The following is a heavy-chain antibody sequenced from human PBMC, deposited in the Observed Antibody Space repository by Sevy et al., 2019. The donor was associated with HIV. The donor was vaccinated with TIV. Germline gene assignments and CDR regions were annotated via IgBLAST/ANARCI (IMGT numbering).Heavy chain of an antibody. J-gene: IGHJ4*02. CDR3: AKGQVVVAACPIDY. D-gene: IGHD2-15*01. V-gene: IGHV3-23*01. CDR1: GFTFSSYV. CDR2: ISGSGGST. Sequence: GGSLRLSCAASGFTFSSYVMSWVRQAPGKGLEWVSAISGSGGSTYYADSVKGRFTISRDNSKNTLYLQMNSLRAEDTAVYYCAKGQVVVAACPIDYWGQGTLVTVSS.